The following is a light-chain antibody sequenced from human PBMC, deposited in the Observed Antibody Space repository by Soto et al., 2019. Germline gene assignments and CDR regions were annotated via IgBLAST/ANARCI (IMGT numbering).Light chain of an antibody. CDR1: QSVSSSY. Sequence: EIVMTQSPDTLSVSPGERATLSCRASQSVSSSYLAWYQQKPGQAPRLLIYGASSRATGIPDRFSGSGSGTDFTLTISRLEPEDFAVYYCQQYGSSPRTFGQGTTGDIK. CDR3: QQYGSSPRT. V-gene: IGKV3-20*01. CDR2: GAS. J-gene: IGKJ1*01.